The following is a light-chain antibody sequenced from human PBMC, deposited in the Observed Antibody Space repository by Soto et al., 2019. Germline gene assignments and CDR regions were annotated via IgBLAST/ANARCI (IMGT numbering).Light chain of an antibody. Sequence: QSALTQPSSLSGSPGQSITISCSGTISDIGTYDHVAWFQQFPGKTPKLVIYSVSDLPSGVSYRFSGSKSGNTASLTISGLQADDEADYYCISYTVSRSYVYGTGTKVNVL. CDR3: ISYTVSRSYV. CDR2: SVS. V-gene: IGLV2-14*01. CDR1: ISDIGTYDH. J-gene: IGLJ1*01.